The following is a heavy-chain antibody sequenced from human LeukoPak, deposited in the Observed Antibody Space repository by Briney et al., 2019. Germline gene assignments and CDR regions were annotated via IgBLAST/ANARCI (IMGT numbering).Heavy chain of an antibody. D-gene: IGHD3-22*01. V-gene: IGHV3-21*01. CDR2: ISSSSSYI. CDR1: GFTFSSYA. J-gene: IGHJ4*02. Sequence: GGSLRLSCAASGFTFSSYAMSWVRQAPGNGLEWVSSISSSSSYIYYADSVKGRFTISRDNAKNSLYLQMNSLRAEDTAVYYCARGDSSGYYYALRFFDYWGQGTLVTVSS. CDR3: ARGDSSGYYYALRFFDY.